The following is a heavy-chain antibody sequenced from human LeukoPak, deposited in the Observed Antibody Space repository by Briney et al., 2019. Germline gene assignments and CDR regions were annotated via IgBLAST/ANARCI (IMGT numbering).Heavy chain of an antibody. CDR2: IYYSGITN. Sequence: SETLSLTCTASGGSISSYSWSWLRQPPGKGLEWMGSIYYSGITNNYNPSLKGRVTISVDTSKNQFSLKLSSVTAADTAMYYCARNTVTSWNWFDPRGQGTLVIVSS. CDR1: GGSISSYS. D-gene: IGHD4-17*01. V-gene: IGHV4-59*01. CDR3: ARNTVTSWNWFDP. J-gene: IGHJ5*02.